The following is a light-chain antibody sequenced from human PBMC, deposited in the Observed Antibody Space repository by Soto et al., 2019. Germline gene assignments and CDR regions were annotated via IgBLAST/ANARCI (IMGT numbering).Light chain of an antibody. CDR1: QSVSSSY. CDR2: GAS. Sequence: IVLTQSPGTLSLSPGERATLSCRTSQSVSSSYLAWYQQKPGQAPRLLIYGASSRATGIPGRFSGSGSGTDFTLTISRLEPEDFAVYYYQQYGSSPQTFGQGTKVDNK. V-gene: IGKV3-20*01. J-gene: IGKJ1*01. CDR3: QQYGSSPQT.